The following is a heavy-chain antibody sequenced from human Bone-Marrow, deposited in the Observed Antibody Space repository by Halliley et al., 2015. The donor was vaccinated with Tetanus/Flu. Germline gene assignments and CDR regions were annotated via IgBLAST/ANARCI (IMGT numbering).Heavy chain of an antibody. D-gene: IGHD3-3*01. CDR3: ARGVGNNWFDP. V-gene: IGHV4-31*03. J-gene: IGHJ5*02. CDR1: GGFIRSGGYY. CDR2: IYYSGST. Sequence: TLSLTCTVSGGFIRSGGYYWSWIRQHPGKGLEWIGNIYYSGSTYYNPSLKSRVTISVDTSKNQFSLKLSSVTAADTAGYYCARGVGNNWFDPWGQGTLVTVSS.